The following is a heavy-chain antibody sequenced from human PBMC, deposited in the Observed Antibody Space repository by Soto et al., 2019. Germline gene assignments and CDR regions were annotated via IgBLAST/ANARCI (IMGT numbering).Heavy chain of an antibody. CDR2: LGGSNSDT. CDR1: GFIFSDFA. CDR3: AKDKVDHNSVWDPFEI. Sequence: GGSLRLSCAASGFIFSDFAMSWVRQVPGKGLEWVSGLGGSNSDTHYAASVEGRFTVSRDNPKSMLFLQMKSLRVEDTAVYYCAKDKVDHNSVWDPFEIWGQGTLVTVSS. J-gene: IGHJ1*01. D-gene: IGHD1-26*01. V-gene: IGHV3-23*01.